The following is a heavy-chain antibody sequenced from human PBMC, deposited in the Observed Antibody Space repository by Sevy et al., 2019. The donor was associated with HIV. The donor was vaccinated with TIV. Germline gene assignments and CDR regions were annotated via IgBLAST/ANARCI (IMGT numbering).Heavy chain of an antibody. Sequence: GGSLRLSCAASGFTFSSYAMHWVHQAPGKGLEWVAVISYDGSNKYYADSVKGRFTISRDNSKNTLYLQMNSLRAEDTAVYYCARAYGDYGGRYFDYWGQGTLVTVSS. CDR2: ISYDGSNK. CDR3: ARAYGDYGGRYFDY. V-gene: IGHV3-30-3*01. J-gene: IGHJ4*02. D-gene: IGHD4-17*01. CDR1: GFTFSSYA.